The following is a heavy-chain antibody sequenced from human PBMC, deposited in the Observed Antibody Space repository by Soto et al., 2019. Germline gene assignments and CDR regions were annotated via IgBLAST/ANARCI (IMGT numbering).Heavy chain of an antibody. V-gene: IGHV3-21*01. D-gene: IGHD2-15*01. CDR3: ARDSFPDIVVVVAAPGFDP. Sequence: GGSLRLSCASSGFTFSSYSMNLVRQAPGKGLEWVSSISSSSSYIYYADSVKGRFTISRDNAKNSLYLQMNSLRAEDTAVYYCARDSFPDIVVVVAAPGFDPWGQGTLVTVSS. CDR1: GFTFSSYS. CDR2: ISSSSSYI. J-gene: IGHJ5*02.